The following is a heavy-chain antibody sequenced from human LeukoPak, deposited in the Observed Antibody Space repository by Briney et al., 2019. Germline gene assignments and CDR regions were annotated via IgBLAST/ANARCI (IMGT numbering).Heavy chain of an antibody. J-gene: IGHJ4*02. CDR1: GFTFNSCG. V-gene: IGHV3-33*01. CDR3: ARGLPPVMKYYFDY. D-gene: IGHD4-11*01. Sequence: GGSLRLSCAASGFTFNSCGMHWVRQAPGKGLEWVAVMWYDGSNKYYADSVKGRFTISRDDSKNTLYLQMNSLRAEDTAMYYCARGLPPVMKYYFDYWGQGTLVTVSS. CDR2: MWYDGSNK.